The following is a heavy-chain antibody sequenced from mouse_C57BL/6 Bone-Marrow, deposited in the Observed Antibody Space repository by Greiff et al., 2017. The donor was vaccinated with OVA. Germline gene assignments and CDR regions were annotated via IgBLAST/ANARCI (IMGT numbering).Heavy chain of an antibody. CDR2: IYPGSGNT. J-gene: IGHJ2*01. V-gene: IGHV1-76*01. Sequence: QVQLQQSGAELVRPGASVKLSCKASGYTFTDYYINWVKQRPGQGLEWIARIYPGSGNTYYNEKFKGKATLTAEKSSSTAYMQLSSLTSEDSAVYFCAREARGPKGYFDYGGQGTTLTVSS. CDR1: GYTFTDYY. CDR3: AREARGPKGYFDY.